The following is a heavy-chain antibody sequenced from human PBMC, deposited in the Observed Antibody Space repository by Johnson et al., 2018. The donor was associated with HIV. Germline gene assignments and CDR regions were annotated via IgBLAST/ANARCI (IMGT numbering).Heavy chain of an antibody. V-gene: IGHV3-33*06. CDR3: AKSPAKDHGGNSGAFDI. D-gene: IGHD4-23*01. CDR1: GFTFSSYG. Sequence: QVQLVESGGGVVQPGRSLRLSCAASGFTFSSYGIHWVRQTPGKGLQWVAVIWYDGNNKYYADSVKGRFTISRDNSKNTLYLQMNSLRAEDTAVYYCAKSPAKDHGGNSGAFDIWGQGTLVTVSS. J-gene: IGHJ3*02. CDR2: IWYDGNNK.